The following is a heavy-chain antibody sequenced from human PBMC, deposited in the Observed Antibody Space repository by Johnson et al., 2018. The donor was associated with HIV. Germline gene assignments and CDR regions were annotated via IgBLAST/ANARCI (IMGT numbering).Heavy chain of an antibody. D-gene: IGHD6-13*01. J-gene: IGHJ3*02. CDR2: IKQDGSEK. V-gene: IGHV3-7*05. CDR3: ASDDSGSSWAFDI. Sequence: VQLVESGGGVVQPGRSLRLSCAASGFTFSSYWMSWVRQAPGKGLEWVANIKQDGSEKYYVDSVKGRFTISRDNAKNSLYLQMNSLRAEDTAVYYCASDDSGSSWAFDIWGQGTMVTVSS. CDR1: GFTFSSYW.